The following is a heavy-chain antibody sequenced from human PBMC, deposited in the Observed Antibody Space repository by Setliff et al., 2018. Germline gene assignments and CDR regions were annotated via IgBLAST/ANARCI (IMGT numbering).Heavy chain of an antibody. D-gene: IGHD2-2*01. Sequence: ASVKVSCKTSGYSFTNYGINWVRQAPGQGLEWMGWNSVYAREFQGRVTMTIDTPTSTAYMELRSLRSDDAAVYYCARGPPDFVVVPAAAKFDYWGPGTLVTVSS. CDR3: ARGPPDFVVVPAAAKFDY. CDR1: GYSFTNYG. J-gene: IGHJ4*02. CDR2: NSV. V-gene: IGHV1-18*01.